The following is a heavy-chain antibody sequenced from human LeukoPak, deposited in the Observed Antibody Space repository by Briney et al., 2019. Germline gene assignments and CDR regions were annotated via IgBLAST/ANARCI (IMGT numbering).Heavy chain of an antibody. CDR3: ARERASTGDY. V-gene: IGHV4-4*07. D-gene: IGHD2-2*01. J-gene: IGHJ4*02. CDR1: GGSISSYY. CDR2: PYTSGST. Sequence: KPSETLSFTRTVSGGSISSYYWSWIRQPAAKRLPRIGRPYTSGSTHYNPPLKSRVIMSVDTSKNQFSLKLSSVTAADTAVYYCARERASTGDYWGQGTLVTVSS.